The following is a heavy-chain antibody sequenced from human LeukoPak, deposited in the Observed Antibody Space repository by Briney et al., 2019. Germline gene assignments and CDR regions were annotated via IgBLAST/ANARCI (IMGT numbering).Heavy chain of an antibody. D-gene: IGHD3-22*01. CDR1: GFTFSDFY. CDR2: ISSSGSYT. Sequence: SLRLSGAASGFTFSDFYMTWIRQAPGKGLERVTYISSSGSYTNYADSVKGRFTISRDNAKNSLYLQMNSLGAEDTAVYYCARVQRSGIVVNWFDPWGEGTLVIVSS. CDR3: ARVQRSGIVVNWFDP. V-gene: IGHV3-11*05. J-gene: IGHJ5*02.